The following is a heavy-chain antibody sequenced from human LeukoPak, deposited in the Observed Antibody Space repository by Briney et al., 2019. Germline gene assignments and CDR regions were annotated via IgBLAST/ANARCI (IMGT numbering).Heavy chain of an antibody. D-gene: IGHD4-17*01. CDR1: GGSISSGDYY. Sequence: SQTLSLTCTVSGGSISSGDYYWSWIRQPPGKGLEWIGYIYYSGSTYYNPSLKSRVIISVDTYKNQFSLKLSSVTAADTAVYYCARKTTDEPSYYFDYWGQGTLVTVSS. CDR3: ARKTTDEPSYYFDY. CDR2: IYYSGST. J-gene: IGHJ4*02. V-gene: IGHV4-30-4*01.